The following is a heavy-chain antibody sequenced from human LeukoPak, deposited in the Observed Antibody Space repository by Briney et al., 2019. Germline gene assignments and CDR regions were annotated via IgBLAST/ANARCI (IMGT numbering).Heavy chain of an antibody. CDR2: IYARGST. CDR3: AREGGSNSDFDY. J-gene: IGHJ4*02. D-gene: IGHD5-24*01. V-gene: IGHV4-4*07. Sequence: SETLSLTCTVSGDSISGYYWNWIRQPAGMGLEWIGQIYARGSTNYNPSLKSRVTMSVDTSKSQFSLKLSSVTAADTAVYYCAREGGSNSDFDYWGQGTLVTVSS. CDR1: GDSISGYY.